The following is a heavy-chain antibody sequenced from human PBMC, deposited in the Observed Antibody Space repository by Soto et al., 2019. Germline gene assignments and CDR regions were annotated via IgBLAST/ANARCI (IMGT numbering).Heavy chain of an antibody. V-gene: IGHV1-18*01. CDR3: ARVGSWHFDY. D-gene: IGHD6-13*01. Sequence: ASVKVSCKASGYTFTIFGISWVRQAPGQGLEWMGWISAYNGNTNYAQKFQGRVTMTTGTSTSTAYMEVRSLRFDDTAVYYCARVGSWHFDYWGQGTLVTVSS. J-gene: IGHJ4*02. CDR2: ISAYNGNT. CDR1: GYTFTIFG.